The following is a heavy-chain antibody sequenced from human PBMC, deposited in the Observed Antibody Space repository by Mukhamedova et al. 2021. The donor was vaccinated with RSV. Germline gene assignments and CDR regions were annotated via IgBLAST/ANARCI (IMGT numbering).Heavy chain of an antibody. CDR2: IFPADSDT. D-gene: IGHD5-24*01. Sequence: EWLGFIFPADSDTRYNPSLQRPVTISADKSTNTAYLQWRSLEASDSALSFCARTSSILHYGMDVWGQGTTVTVSS. CDR3: ARTSSILHYGMDV. V-gene: IGHV5-51*01. J-gene: IGHJ6*02.